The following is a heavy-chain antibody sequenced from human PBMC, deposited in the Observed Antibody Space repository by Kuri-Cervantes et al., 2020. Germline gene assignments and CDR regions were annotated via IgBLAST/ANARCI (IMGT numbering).Heavy chain of an antibody. CDR2: INTNTGNP. CDR1: GYIFTTYA. V-gene: IGHV7-4-1*02. CDR3: ARDGMTTSKFGDY. D-gene: IGHD4-17*01. J-gene: IGHJ4*02. Sequence: ASVKVSCKASGYIFTTYAMICVRQAPGQGLEWMGWINTNTGNPTYAQGFTGRFVFSLDTSVSTAYLQISSLKAEDTAVYYCARDGMTTSKFGDYWGQGTLVTVSS.